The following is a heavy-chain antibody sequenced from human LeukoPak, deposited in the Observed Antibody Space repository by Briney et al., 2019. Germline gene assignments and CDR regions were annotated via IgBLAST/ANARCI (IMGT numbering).Heavy chain of an antibody. CDR3: AKSIVPFDY. CDR1: GFTVSSNY. Sequence: GGSLRLSCAASGFTVSSNYMSWVRQAPGKGLEWVSAIGGSGGSTYYADSVKGRFTISRDNSKNTLYLQMNSPRVEDTAVYYCAKSIVPFDYWGQGTLVTVSS. J-gene: IGHJ4*02. D-gene: IGHD1-26*01. V-gene: IGHV3-23*01. CDR2: IGGSGGST.